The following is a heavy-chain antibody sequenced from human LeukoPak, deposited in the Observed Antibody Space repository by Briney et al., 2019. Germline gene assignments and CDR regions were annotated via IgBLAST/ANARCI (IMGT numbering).Heavy chain of an antibody. V-gene: IGHV1-46*01. Sequence: ASVTVSCKASGYTFTSYYMHWVRQAPGQGLEGMGIINPSGGSTSYAQKFQGRVTMTRDTSTSTVYMELSSLRSEDTAVYYCASVQGADDAFDIWGQGTMVTVSS. CDR2: INPSGGST. J-gene: IGHJ3*02. CDR1: GYTFTSYY. CDR3: ASVQGADDAFDI. D-gene: IGHD3-10*02.